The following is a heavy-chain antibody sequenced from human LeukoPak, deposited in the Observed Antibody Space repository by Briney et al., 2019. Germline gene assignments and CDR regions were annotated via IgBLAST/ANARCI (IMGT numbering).Heavy chain of an antibody. V-gene: IGHV3-23*01. CDR3: TPRGSYGY. Sequence: PGGSLRLSCAASGFPFSSYAMSWVRQAPGKGLEWVSVISDSGGRTYSAASVKGRFTISRGNSKDTLYLQMNSLRAEDTAVYYCTPRGSYGYWGQGTLVTVSS. D-gene: IGHD1-26*01. CDR1: GFPFSSYA. CDR2: ISDSGGRT. J-gene: IGHJ4*02.